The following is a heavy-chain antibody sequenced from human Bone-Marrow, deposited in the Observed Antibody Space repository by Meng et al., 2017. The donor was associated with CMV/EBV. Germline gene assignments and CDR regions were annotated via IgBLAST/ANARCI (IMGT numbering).Heavy chain of an antibody. D-gene: IGHD6-13*01. CDR2: INHSGST. J-gene: IGHJ5*02. V-gene: IGHV4-34*01. CDR1: GCSISSYY. Sequence: SEALSLTCSVSGCSISSYYGSWIRQPPGKGLEWIGEINHSGSTNYNPSLKSRVTISVDTSKNQFSLKLSSVTAADTAVYYCARGRIPWYSSSWLNWFDPWGQGTLVTVSS. CDR3: ARGRIPWYSSSWLNWFDP.